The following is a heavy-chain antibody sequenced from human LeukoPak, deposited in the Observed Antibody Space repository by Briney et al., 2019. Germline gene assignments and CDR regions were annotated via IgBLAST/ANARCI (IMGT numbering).Heavy chain of an antibody. V-gene: IGHV1-69*13. J-gene: IGHJ3*02. CDR2: IIPIFGTA. CDR1: GGTFSSYA. Sequence: SVKVSCKASGGTFSSYAISWVRQAPGQGLEWMGGIIPIFGTANYAQKFQGRVTITADESTSTAYMELSSLSSEDTAVYYCARDCSSTSCYGDAFDIWGQGTMVTVSS. D-gene: IGHD2-2*01. CDR3: ARDCSSTSCYGDAFDI.